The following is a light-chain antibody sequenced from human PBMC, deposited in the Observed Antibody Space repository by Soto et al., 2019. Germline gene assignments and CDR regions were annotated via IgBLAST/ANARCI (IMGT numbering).Light chain of an antibody. Sequence: EIVMSQFPATLSVSPGERATLSCRASQSVSSNLAWYQQKPGQGPRLLMYGASTRATGVPARSSGSGSGTEFSLTISSLQAEDVAVYYCQQYNNWPRTFGQGTKWIS. V-gene: IGKV3-15*01. J-gene: IGKJ1*01. CDR3: QQYNNWPRT. CDR2: GAS. CDR1: QSVSSN.